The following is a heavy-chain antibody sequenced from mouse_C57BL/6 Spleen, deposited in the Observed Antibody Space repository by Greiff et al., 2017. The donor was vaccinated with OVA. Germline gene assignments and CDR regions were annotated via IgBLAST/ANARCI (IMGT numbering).Heavy chain of an antibody. J-gene: IGHJ2*01. Sequence: VQVVESGAELVRPGTSVTVSCKASGYAFTNYLIEWVQQRPGQGLEWIGVINPGSGGTNYNEKFKGKATMTADKSSSTAYMQLSRLTSEYSADYFCARGGPFDYWGQGTTLTVSS. CDR2: INPGSGGT. V-gene: IGHV1-54*01. CDR3: ARGGPFDY. CDR1: GYAFTNYL.